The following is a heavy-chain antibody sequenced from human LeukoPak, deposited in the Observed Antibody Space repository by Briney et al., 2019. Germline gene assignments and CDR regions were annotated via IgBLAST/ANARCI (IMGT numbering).Heavy chain of an antibody. J-gene: IGHJ6*02. D-gene: IGHD2-15*01. V-gene: IGHV1-69*04. CDR2: IIPILGIA. CDR1: GYTFTGYY. Sequence: ASVKVSCKASGYTFTGYYMHWVRQAPGQGLEWMGRIIPILGIANYAQKFQGRVTITADKSTSTAYMELSSLRSEDTAVYYCARDSIVVVVAATGSYYGMDVWGQGTTVTVSS. CDR3: ARDSIVVVVAATGSYYGMDV.